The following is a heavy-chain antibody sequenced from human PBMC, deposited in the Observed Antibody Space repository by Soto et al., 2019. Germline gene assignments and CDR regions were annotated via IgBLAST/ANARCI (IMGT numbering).Heavy chain of an antibody. Sequence: GGSLRLSCAASGFTFSSYAMHWVRQAPGKGLEWVAVISYDGSNKYYADSVKGRFTISRDNSKNTLYLQMNSLRAEDTAVYYCAYLGYYDILTGYYIWGQGTLVTVSS. CDR3: AYLGYYDILTGYYI. CDR2: ISYDGSNK. D-gene: IGHD3-9*01. CDR1: GFTFSSYA. V-gene: IGHV3-30-3*01. J-gene: IGHJ4*02.